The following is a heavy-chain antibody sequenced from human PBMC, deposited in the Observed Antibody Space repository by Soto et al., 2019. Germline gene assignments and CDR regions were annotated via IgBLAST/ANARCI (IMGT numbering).Heavy chain of an antibody. V-gene: IGHV1-46*01. J-gene: IGHJ3*02. Sequence: ASVKVFCKASGYTFTSYYMHWVRQAPGQGLEWMGIINPSGGSTSYAQKFQGRVTMTEDTSTDTAYMELSSLRSEDTAVYYCANRADKGAFDIWGQGTMVTVSS. CDR1: GYTFTSYY. D-gene: IGHD1-26*01. CDR3: ANRADKGAFDI. CDR2: INPSGGST.